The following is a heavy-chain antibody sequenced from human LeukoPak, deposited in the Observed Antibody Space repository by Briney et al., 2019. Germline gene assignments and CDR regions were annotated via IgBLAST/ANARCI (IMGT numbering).Heavy chain of an antibody. Sequence: GGSLRLSCAVSGFTLSGYAMSWVRQAPGKGLEWVSAISASGGSTYYADSVKGRVTVSRDTSKNTVYLQMNRLRAEDTAVYYCAKHPGTGWYDCHDYWGQGTLVTVSS. J-gene: IGHJ4*02. CDR2: ISASGGST. CDR3: AKHPGTGWYDCHDY. D-gene: IGHD6-19*01. V-gene: IGHV3-23*01. CDR1: GFTLSGYA.